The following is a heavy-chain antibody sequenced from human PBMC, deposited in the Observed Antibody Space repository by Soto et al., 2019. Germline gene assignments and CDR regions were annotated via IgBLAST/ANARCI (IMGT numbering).Heavy chain of an antibody. Sequence: SETLSLTCTVSGASISSHYWSWVRQPPGKGLEWIGYISYSGSTDYNPPLKSRVTMSVDTSKNQVSLKLNSVTAADTAVYYCARDQWWVDYWGQGSLVTVSS. CDR3: ARDQWWVDY. D-gene: IGHD2-15*01. CDR1: GASISSHY. J-gene: IGHJ4*02. CDR2: ISYSGST. V-gene: IGHV4-59*11.